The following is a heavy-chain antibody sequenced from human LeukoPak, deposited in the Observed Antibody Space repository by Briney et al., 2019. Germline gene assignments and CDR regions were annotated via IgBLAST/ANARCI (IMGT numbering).Heavy chain of an antibody. Sequence: SETLSLTCTVSGGSISSSSYYWGWLRQPPGKGLEWIGSIYYSGSTYYNPSLKSRVTISVDTSKNQFSLRLNSVTAADTAVYYCTRGSIAYYYMDVWGKGTTVTISS. J-gene: IGHJ6*03. V-gene: IGHV4-39*07. CDR1: GGSISSSSYY. D-gene: IGHD3-22*01. CDR3: TRGSIAYYYMDV. CDR2: IYYSGST.